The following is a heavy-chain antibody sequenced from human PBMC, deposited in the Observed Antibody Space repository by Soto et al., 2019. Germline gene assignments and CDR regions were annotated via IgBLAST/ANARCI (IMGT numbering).Heavy chain of an antibody. Sequence: QVQLVQSGAEVTKPGASVKVSCKASGYTFTTLYMHWVRQAPGQGLEWVGMIYPRDGSTNIPQKFQGRVTMTKDTSTSSIFMELNSLRSDDTALYYCVRDKEGFDYWGQGTLVTVSS. CDR2: IYPRDGST. J-gene: IGHJ4*02. CDR1: GYTFTTLY. V-gene: IGHV1-46*01. CDR3: VRDKEGFDY.